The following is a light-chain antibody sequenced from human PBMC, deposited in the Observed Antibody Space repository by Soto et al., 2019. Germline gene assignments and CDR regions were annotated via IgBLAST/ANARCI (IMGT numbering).Light chain of an antibody. CDR3: QVWDSSSDHPYVV. V-gene: IGLV3-21*02. CDR2: DDS. Sequence: SYELTQPPSVSVAPGQTARITCGGNNIGSKSVHWYQQKPGQAPVLVVYDDSGRPSGIPERFSGSNSGNTATLTISRVEAGDEADYYCQVWDSSSDHPYVVFGGGTQLTVL. CDR1: NIGSKS. J-gene: IGLJ2*01.